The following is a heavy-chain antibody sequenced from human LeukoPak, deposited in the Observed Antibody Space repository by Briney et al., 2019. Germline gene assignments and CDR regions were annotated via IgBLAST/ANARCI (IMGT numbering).Heavy chain of an antibody. Sequence: GGSLRLSCAASGFTFRNYWMHWIRQAPGKGLVWVSRIKGDGSHTIYADSVKGRFTISRDNAKNTLYLQMKSLRVEDTALYYCVRDWDHFDFDSWGQGTLVTVSS. J-gene: IGHJ5*01. CDR2: IKGDGSHT. V-gene: IGHV3-74*01. D-gene: IGHD1-26*01. CDR1: GFTFRNYW. CDR3: VRDWDHFDFDS.